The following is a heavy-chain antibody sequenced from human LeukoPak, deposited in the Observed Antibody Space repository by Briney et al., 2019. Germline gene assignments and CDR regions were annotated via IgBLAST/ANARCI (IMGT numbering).Heavy chain of an antibody. Sequence: ASVKVSCKASGYSFTSYYMHWVRQAPGQGVEWMGWINPHSGGTNYAQKFQGRVTMTRDTSISTAYMELSRLASDDTAVYYCARLYRGNSLGNYDYWGQGTLVTVSS. D-gene: IGHD4-23*01. CDR3: ARLYRGNSLGNYDY. V-gene: IGHV1-2*02. CDR1: GYSFTSYY. J-gene: IGHJ4*02. CDR2: INPHSGGT.